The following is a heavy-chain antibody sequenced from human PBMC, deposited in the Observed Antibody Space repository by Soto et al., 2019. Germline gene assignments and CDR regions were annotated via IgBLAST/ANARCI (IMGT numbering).Heavy chain of an antibody. V-gene: IGHV5-51*01. J-gene: IGHJ4*02. Sequence: GESLKISCKGSGYSFTNYWIAWVRQMPGKGLEWMGIIYPRDSDTEYSPSFQGQVTISADRSISTAYLQWSSLKASDTAMYYCARQKQTAMGVKTGGQSYFDYWGQGTRVTVSS. CDR1: GYSFTNYW. CDR3: ARQKQTAMGVKTGGQSYFDY. D-gene: IGHD5-18*01. CDR2: IYPRDSDT.